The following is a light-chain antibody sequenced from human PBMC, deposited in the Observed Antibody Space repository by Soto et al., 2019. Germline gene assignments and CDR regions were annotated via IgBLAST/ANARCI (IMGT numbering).Light chain of an antibody. CDR1: QSISSW. J-gene: IGKJ1*01. CDR2: KAS. V-gene: IGKV1-5*03. Sequence: DIQMTHSPSTLSASVGDRVTITCRASQSISSWLAWYQQKPGKAPKLLIYKASTLKSGVPSRFSGSGSGIEFTLTISSLQPDDFATYYCQHYNSYSEAFGQGTKVDIK. CDR3: QHYNSYSEA.